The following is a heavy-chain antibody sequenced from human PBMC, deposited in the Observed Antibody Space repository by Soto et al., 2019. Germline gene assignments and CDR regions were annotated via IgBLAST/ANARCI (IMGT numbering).Heavy chain of an antibody. J-gene: IGHJ6*02. V-gene: IGHV1-69*06. Sequence: SGKVSFKASGGTFSSYAISLVRQAPGQGLEWMGGIIPIFGTANYAQKFQGRVTITADKSTSTAYMELSSLRSEDTAVYYCARHPGSGWPYYYYGMDVWGQGTPVTVSS. CDR1: GGTFSSYA. CDR2: IIPIFGTA. D-gene: IGHD6-19*01. CDR3: ARHPGSGWPYYYYGMDV.